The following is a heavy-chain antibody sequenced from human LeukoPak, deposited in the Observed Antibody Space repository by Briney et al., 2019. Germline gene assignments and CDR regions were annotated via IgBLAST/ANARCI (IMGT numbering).Heavy chain of an antibody. CDR1: GGSISSYY. CDR2: IYTSGST. CDR3: ARGLHSACSGGTCFLDY. J-gene: IGHJ4*02. D-gene: IGHD2-15*01. V-gene: IGHV4-4*07. Sequence: SETLSLTCTVSGGSISSYYWSWIRQPAGKGLEWIGRIYTSGSTNYNPSLKSRVTMSVDTSKNQFSLKLSSVTAADTAVYYCARGLHSACSGGTCFLDYWGQGTQVTVSS.